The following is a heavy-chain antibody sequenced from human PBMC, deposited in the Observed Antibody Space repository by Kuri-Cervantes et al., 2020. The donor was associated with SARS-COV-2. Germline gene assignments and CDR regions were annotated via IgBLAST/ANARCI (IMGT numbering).Heavy chain of an antibody. CDR2: IIPIVGTP. V-gene: IGHV1-69*13. CDR1: GGTFSGYA. J-gene: IGHJ6*03. CDR3: ALGYWGSGYPRYYYHMDV. Sequence: SVKVSCKASGGTFSGYAVSWLRQAPGQGLVWMGGIIPIVGTPNYAPKFQGRVTITADESTSTAYMELSSLRSDDTAVYYCALGYWGSGYPRYYYHMDVWGKGTTVTVSS. D-gene: IGHD3-22*01.